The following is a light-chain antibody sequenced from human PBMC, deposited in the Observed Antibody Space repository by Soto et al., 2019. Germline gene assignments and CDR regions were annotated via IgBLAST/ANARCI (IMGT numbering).Light chain of an antibody. CDR2: NAD. J-gene: IGKJ1*01. CDR1: QNINRC. CDR3: QQFSIYCA. Sequence: DIQLTQSPSTLSASVGDIVTITFRASQNINRCVAWYQQKPGKAPKILIYNADTLESGVPSRFSGSGYGTEFILTISSLQPDDFATYYCQQFSIYCAFGQGTKVDIK. V-gene: IGKV1-5*01.